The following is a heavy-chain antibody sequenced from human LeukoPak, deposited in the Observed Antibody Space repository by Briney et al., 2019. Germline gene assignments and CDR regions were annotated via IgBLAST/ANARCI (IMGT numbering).Heavy chain of an antibody. J-gene: IGHJ4*02. CDR1: GFAFSSYA. Sequence: GGSLGLSCEASGFAFSSYAMHWVRQAPGTGLEWVTLITNDGDNKYYTDSVKGRFTISRDNTKNTVYLQMNNLRVEDTAVYFCARDPVSVGFRINSDFWGQGTLVTVSS. V-gene: IGHV3-30-3*01. CDR3: ARDPVSVGFRINSDF. D-gene: IGHD1-26*01. CDR2: ITNDGDNK.